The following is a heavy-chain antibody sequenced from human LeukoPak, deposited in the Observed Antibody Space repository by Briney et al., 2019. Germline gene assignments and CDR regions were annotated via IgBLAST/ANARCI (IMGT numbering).Heavy chain of an antibody. V-gene: IGHV3-33*01. CDR2: IWYDGSHK. J-gene: IGHJ4*02. D-gene: IGHD5-12*01. CDR3: VREDSGYDIHFDY. Sequence: GKSLRLSCAASGFTFSSYGMHWVRQAPGKGLEWVALIWYDGSHKDHTDSVKGRFTISRDNSKNTLYLLMKSPRAEDTAVYYCVREDSGYDIHFDYWGQGTLVTVSS. CDR1: GFTFSSYG.